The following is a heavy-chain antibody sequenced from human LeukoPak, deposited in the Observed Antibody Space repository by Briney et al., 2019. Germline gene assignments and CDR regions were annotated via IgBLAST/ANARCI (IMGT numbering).Heavy chain of an antibody. D-gene: IGHD1-26*01. CDR1: GFTFSSYW. CDR3: ARGHSGRWFWWFGA. J-gene: IGHJ5*02. V-gene: IGHV3-7*04. CDR2: IKQDGSEI. Sequence: GGSLRLSCAASGFTFSSYWMSWVRQAPGIGLQWGASIKQDGSEIYYVDSVKGRFSISRDNDKNSLSLQMNSLRAEDTAVYYCARGHSGRWFWWFGAWGQGTLVTVSS.